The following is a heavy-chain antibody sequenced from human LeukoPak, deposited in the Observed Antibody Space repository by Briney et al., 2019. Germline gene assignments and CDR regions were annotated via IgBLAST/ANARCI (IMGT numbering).Heavy chain of an antibody. CDR2: IYYSGST. Sequence: PSETLSLTCAVSGYSISSGYDWGCIRQPPGKGLGWIGSIYYSGSTYYNPSLKSRVTISVDTSKNQFSLKLSSVTAADTAVYYCARFADYYYYYMDVWGKGTTVTVSS. V-gene: IGHV4-38-2*01. CDR3: ARFADYYYYYMDV. J-gene: IGHJ6*03. CDR1: GYSISSGYD.